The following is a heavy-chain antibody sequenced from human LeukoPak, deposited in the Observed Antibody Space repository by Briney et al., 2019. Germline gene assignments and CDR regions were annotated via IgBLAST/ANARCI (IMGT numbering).Heavy chain of an antibody. J-gene: IGHJ4*02. D-gene: IGHD2-8*01. V-gene: IGHV3-23*01. CDR3: AKSTVWSYFFY. Sequence: GGSLRLSCAASGFTFSSHAMNWVRQAPGKGLEWVSAISGGGGETHYADSVEGRFTVSRDISKNTLYLQMNSLRAEDTAVYYCAKSTVWSYFFYWGRGTLVTVSS. CDR1: GFTFSSHA. CDR2: ISGGGGET.